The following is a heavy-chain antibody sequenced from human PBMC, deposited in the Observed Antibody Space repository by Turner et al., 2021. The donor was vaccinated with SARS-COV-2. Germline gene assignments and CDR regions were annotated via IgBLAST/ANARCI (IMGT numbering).Heavy chain of an antibody. J-gene: IGHJ6*02. D-gene: IGHD3-22*01. CDR3: AGCRLFVYDMDV. V-gene: IGHV4-39*01. Sequence: QLRLQESGPGLVKPSETLSLTCTVSGGSISSSTYYWGWIRQPPGKGLEWIGSIYYSGSSYYTPSLASRVTITVDTSKNQFSLKLSSVTAADTAVYYCAGCRLFVYDMDVWGQGTTVTVSS. CDR2: IYYSGSS. CDR1: GGSISSSTYY.